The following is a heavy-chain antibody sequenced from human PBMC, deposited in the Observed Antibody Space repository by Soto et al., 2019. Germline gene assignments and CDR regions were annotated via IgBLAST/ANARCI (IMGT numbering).Heavy chain of an antibody. D-gene: IGHD3-3*01. CDR3: AKDLTIFGVVVLVTAFDP. J-gene: IGHJ5*02. Sequence: QVQLVESGGGVVQPGRSLRLSCAASGFTFSSYGMHWVRQAPGKGLEWVAGISYDGSNKYYADSVKGRCTISRDKSKNTLYLQMTSLRAEDTAVYYCAKDLTIFGVVVLVTAFDPWGQGTLVTVSS. CDR1: GFTFSSYG. CDR2: ISYDGSNK. V-gene: IGHV3-30*18.